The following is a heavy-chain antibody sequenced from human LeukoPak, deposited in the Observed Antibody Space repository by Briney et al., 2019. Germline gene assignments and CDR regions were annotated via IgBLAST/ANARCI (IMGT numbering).Heavy chain of an antibody. CDR1: GYTFTGYY. J-gene: IGHJ4*02. CDR2: INPNSGGT. D-gene: IGHD2-15*01. V-gene: IGHV1-2*04. Sequence: ASEKVSCKASGYTFTGYYMHWVRQAPGQGLEWMGWINPNSGGTNYAQKFQGWVTMTRDTSISTAYMELSRLRSDDTAVYYSARVPRYCSGGSCSYFDYWGQGTLVTVSS. CDR3: ARVPRYCSGGSCSYFDY.